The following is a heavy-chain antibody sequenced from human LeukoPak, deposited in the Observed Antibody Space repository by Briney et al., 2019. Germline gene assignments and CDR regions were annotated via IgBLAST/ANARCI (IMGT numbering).Heavy chain of an antibody. CDR1: GYTFTSYG. D-gene: IGHD3-10*01. Sequence: GASVKVSCTASGYTFTSYGISWVRQTPGQGLEWMGWISAYNGSINYAQKLQGRVTMTTDTSTSTAYMELRSLRSDDTAVYYCARDSLLWFGEAPFDIWGQGTMVTVSS. CDR3: ARDSLLWFGEAPFDI. V-gene: IGHV1-18*04. J-gene: IGHJ3*02. CDR2: ISAYNGSI.